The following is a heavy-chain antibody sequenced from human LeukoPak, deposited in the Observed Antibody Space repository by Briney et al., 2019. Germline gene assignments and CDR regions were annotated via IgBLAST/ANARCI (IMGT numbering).Heavy chain of an antibody. D-gene: IGHD1-26*01. CDR2: VSPNNGNA. Sequence: GASVKVSCKASGYTFTRYGITWVRQAPGQGLEWMGWVSPNNGNANYAQKFQGRVTMTRDTSISTAYMELSRLRSDDTAVYYCAGSHDAFDIWGQGTMVTVSS. CDR3: AGSHDAFDI. CDR1: GYTFTRYG. J-gene: IGHJ3*02. V-gene: IGHV1-18*01.